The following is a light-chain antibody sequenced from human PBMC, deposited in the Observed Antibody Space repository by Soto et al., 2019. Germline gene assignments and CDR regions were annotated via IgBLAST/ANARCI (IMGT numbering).Light chain of an antibody. V-gene: IGKV1-9*01. CDR3: QQLDSYPHT. J-gene: IGKJ2*01. Sequence: DIPLTQSPSFLSASVGDRVTITCRASQGISSYLAWYQQKPGKATKLLIYAASTLQAGVPSRFSGSGSGTESTLTISSLQPEDFATYYCQQLDSYPHTFGQGTKLEIK. CDR2: AAS. CDR1: QGISSY.